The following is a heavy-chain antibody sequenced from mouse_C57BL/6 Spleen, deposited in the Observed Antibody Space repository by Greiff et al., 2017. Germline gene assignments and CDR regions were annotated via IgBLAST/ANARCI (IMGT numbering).Heavy chain of an antibody. D-gene: IGHD2-4*01. CDR2: IRSKSNNYAT. Sequence: EVHLVESGGGLVQPKGSLELSCAASGFSFNTYAMNWVRQAPGKGLEWVARIRSKSNNYATYYADSVKDRFTISRDDSESMLYLQMNNLKTEDTAMYYCVRQAYYDYDDYFDYWGQGTTLTVSS. J-gene: IGHJ2*01. CDR3: VRQAYYDYDDYFDY. CDR1: GFSFNTYA. V-gene: IGHV10-1*01.